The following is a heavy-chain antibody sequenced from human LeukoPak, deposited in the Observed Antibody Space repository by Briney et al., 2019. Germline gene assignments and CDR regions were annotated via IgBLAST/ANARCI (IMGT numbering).Heavy chain of an antibody. J-gene: IGHJ5*02. CDR3: ARVGGDCSGGSCYLFWFDP. Sequence: ASVKVSCKASGYTXTSYYMHWVRQAPGQGLEWMGIINTSGGSTSYAQKSQGRVTMTRDTSTSTVYMELSSLRSEDTAVYYCARVGGDCSGGSCYLFWFDPWGQGTLVTVSS. CDR1: GYTXTSYY. D-gene: IGHD2-15*01. CDR2: INTSGGST. V-gene: IGHV1-46*01.